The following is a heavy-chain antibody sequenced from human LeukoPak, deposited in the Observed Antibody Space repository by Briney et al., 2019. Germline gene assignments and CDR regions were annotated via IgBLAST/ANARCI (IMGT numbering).Heavy chain of an antibody. J-gene: IGHJ5*02. CDR1: GGSISSYY. Sequence: SETLSLTCTVSGGSISSYYWSWIRRPPGKGLEWIGYIYYSGSTNYNPSLKSRVTISVDTSKNQFSLKLSSVTAADTAVYYCARGSSSLPWFDPWGQGTLVTVSS. D-gene: IGHD6-13*01. CDR2: IYYSGST. V-gene: IGHV4-59*01. CDR3: ARGSSSLPWFDP.